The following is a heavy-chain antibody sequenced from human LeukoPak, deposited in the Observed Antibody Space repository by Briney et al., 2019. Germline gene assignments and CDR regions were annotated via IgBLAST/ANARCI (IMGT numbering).Heavy chain of an antibody. CDR1: GGSISSYY. V-gene: IGHV4-59*01. J-gene: IGHJ6*02. D-gene: IGHD2-15*01. CDR3: ARGYCSGGSCYEDGYYYYYGMDV. CDR2: IYYSGST. Sequence: SETLSLTCTVSGGSISSYYWSWIRQPPGKGLEWIGYIYYSGSTNYNPSLKSRVTISVDTSKNQFSLKLNSVTAADTAVYYCARGYCSGGSCYEDGYYYYYGMDVWGQGTTVTVSS.